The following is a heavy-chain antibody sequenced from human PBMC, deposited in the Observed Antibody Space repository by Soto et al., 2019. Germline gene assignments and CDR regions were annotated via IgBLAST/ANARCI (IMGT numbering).Heavy chain of an antibody. Sequence: PSGSMRLSCAASGFTFCIYSVNLVRKAPGKGLEWVSSISSSSSYIYYADSVKGRFTISRDNAKNSLYLQMNSLRAEDTAVYYCARSEDSSSWWPFDYWGQGTLVTVSS. D-gene: IGHD6-13*01. J-gene: IGHJ4*02. CDR2: ISSSSSYI. CDR1: GFTFCIYS. CDR3: ARSEDSSSWWPFDY. V-gene: IGHV3-21*01.